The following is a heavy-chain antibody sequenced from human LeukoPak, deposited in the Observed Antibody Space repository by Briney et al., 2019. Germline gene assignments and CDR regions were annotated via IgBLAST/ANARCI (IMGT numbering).Heavy chain of an antibody. Sequence: SETLSLTCAVYGGSFSGYYWSWIRQPPGKGLEWIGEINHSGSTNYNPSLKSRATISVDTSKNQFSLKLSSVTAADTAVYYCAGDSSGWSGWFDPWGQGTLVTVSS. J-gene: IGHJ5*02. V-gene: IGHV4-34*01. D-gene: IGHD6-19*01. CDR2: INHSGST. CDR1: GGSFSGYY. CDR3: AGDSSGWSGWFDP.